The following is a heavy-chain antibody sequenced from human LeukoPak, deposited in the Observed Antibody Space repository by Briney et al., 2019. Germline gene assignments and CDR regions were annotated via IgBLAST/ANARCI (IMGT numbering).Heavy chain of an antibody. CDR2: IYYSGST. D-gene: IGHD4-11*01. CDR3: ARHDEHSRAFDI. V-gene: IGHV4-39*01. Sequence: SETLSLTCTVSGGSISSRSYYWGWIRQPPGKGLEWIGNIYYSGSTYYNPSLKSRVTISVDTSKNHLSLKLSSVTAADTAVYYCARHDEHSRAFDIWGQGTMVTVSS. CDR1: GGSISSRSYY. J-gene: IGHJ3*02.